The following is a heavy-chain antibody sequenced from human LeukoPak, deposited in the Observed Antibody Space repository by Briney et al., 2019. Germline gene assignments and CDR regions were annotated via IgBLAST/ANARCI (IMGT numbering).Heavy chain of an antibody. V-gene: IGHV4-34*01. D-gene: IGHD3-9*01. Sequence: PSETLSLTCAVYGGSFSGYYWSWIRQPPGKGLEWIGEINHSGSTNYNPSLKSRVTISVDTSENQFPLKLSSVTAADTAVYYCARGEITIFLDYWGQGTLVTVSS. J-gene: IGHJ4*02. CDR3: ARGEITIFLDY. CDR2: INHSGST. CDR1: GGSFSGYY.